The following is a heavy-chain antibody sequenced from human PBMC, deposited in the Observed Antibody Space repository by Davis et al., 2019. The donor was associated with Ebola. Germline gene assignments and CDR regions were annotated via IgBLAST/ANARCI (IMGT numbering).Heavy chain of an antibody. V-gene: IGHV4-59*12. CDR3: ARALRGYCSGGDCRPKGGFDY. J-gene: IGHJ4*02. D-gene: IGHD2-15*01. CDR1: GGSITSYY. Sequence: MPSETLSLTCTVSGGSITSYYWSWVRQPPGKGLEWIGYIYNSGSTNYNPSLRSRVTISVDTSKNQFSLKLTPVTAADTAVYYCARALRGYCSGGDCRPKGGFDYWGQGTLVSVSS. CDR2: IYNSGST.